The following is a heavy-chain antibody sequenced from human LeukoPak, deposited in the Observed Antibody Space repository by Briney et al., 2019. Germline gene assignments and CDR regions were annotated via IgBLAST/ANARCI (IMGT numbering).Heavy chain of an antibody. D-gene: IGHD6-19*01. Sequence: PGGSLRLSCAASGFTFRSYAMSWVRQAPGKGLEWVSIISGSGTNTYYADSVKGRFTISRDNAKNSLYLQMNSLRAEDTAVYYCARDGSYPPYYYYMDVWGKGTTVTVSS. J-gene: IGHJ6*03. V-gene: IGHV3-23*01. CDR2: ISGSGTNT. CDR1: GFTFRSYA. CDR3: ARDGSYPPYYYYMDV.